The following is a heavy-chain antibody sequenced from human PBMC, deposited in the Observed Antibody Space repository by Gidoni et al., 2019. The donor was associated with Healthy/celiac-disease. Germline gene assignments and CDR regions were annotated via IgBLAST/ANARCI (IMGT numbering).Heavy chain of an antibody. D-gene: IGHD5-18*01. V-gene: IGHV4-39*01. J-gene: IGHJ4*02. CDR3: ARLGVYEDTAMVAY. CDR2: LYYSGST. Sequence: QLQLQESGPGLVKPSETLSLTCTVSGGSISSSSYYWGWIRQPPGKGLEWIGSLYYSGSTYYNPSLKSRVTISVDTSKNQFSLKLSSVTSADTAVYYCARLGVYEDTAMVAYWGQGTLVTVSS. CDR1: GGSISSSSYY.